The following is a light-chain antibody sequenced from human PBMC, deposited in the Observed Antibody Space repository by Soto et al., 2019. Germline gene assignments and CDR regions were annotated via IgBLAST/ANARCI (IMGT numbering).Light chain of an antibody. Sequence: SYELTQPPSVSVAPGQTARITWGGNNVGSKSVHWYQQQPGQAPIVVVYDDSARPSGIPERFSGSNSGSAATLTISRVEAGDEADYYWQVWDSRSDHLVFGTGTKLTVL. CDR3: QVWDSRSDHLV. CDR1: NVGSKS. J-gene: IGLJ1*01. CDR2: DDS. V-gene: IGLV3-21*02.